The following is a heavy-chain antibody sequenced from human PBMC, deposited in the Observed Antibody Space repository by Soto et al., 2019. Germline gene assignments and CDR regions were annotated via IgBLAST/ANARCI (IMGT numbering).Heavy chain of an antibody. CDR3: ARGLRYFDWLPTQAYYYYYGMDV. CDR2: IIPIFGTA. Sequence: GASVKVSCKASGSTFSTSTVSWVRQAPGQGLEWMGGIIPIFGTANYAQKFQGRVTITADKSTSTAYMELSSLRSEDTAVYYCARGLRYFDWLPTQAYYYYYGMDVWGQGTTVTVSS. D-gene: IGHD3-9*01. J-gene: IGHJ6*02. V-gene: IGHV1-69*06. CDR1: GSTFSTST.